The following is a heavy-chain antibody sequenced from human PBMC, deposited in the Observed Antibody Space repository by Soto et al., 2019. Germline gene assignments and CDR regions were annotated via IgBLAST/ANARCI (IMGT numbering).Heavy chain of an antibody. V-gene: IGHV1-24*01. J-gene: IGHJ4*02. Sequence: ASVKVSCKVSGYTLTELSMHWVRQAPGKGLEWMGGFDPEDGETIYAQKFQGRVTMTEDTSTDTAYMELSSLRSEDTAVYYCATLSPYCISTSCYAIDYWGQGTLVTVSS. CDR3: ATLSPYCISTSCYAIDY. D-gene: IGHD2-2*01. CDR1: GYTLTELS. CDR2: FDPEDGET.